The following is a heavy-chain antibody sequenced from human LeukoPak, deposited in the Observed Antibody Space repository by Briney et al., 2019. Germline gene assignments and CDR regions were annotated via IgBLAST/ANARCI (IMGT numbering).Heavy chain of an antibody. Sequence: GGSLRLSCAASGFTFSSYAMHWVRQAPGKGLEWVAVISYDGSNKYYADSVKGRFTISRDNAKNSLYLQMNSLRAEDTAVYYCARAGFSFSDYSGSFFDDWGQGTLVTVSS. J-gene: IGHJ5*02. D-gene: IGHD3-10*01. CDR3: ARAGFSFSDYSGSFFDD. V-gene: IGHV3-30*04. CDR2: ISYDGSNK. CDR1: GFTFSSYA.